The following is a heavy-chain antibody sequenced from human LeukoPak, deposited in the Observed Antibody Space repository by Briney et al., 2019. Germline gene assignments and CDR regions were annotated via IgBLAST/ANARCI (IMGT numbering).Heavy chain of an antibody. D-gene: IGHD6-13*01. V-gene: IGHV3-23*01. CDR3: AKSQAAAAGTGNWFDP. Sequence: GGSLRLSCVASGFTFSSYAMSWVRQAPGKGLEWVSAISDSGGSTYYADSVKGRFTISRDNSKNTLYLQMNSLRAEDTAVYYCAKSQAAAAGTGNWFDPWGQGTLVTVSS. J-gene: IGHJ5*02. CDR1: GFTFSSYA. CDR2: ISDSGGST.